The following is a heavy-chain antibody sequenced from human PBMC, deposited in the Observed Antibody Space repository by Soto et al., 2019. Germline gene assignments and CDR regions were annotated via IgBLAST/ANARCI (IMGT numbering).Heavy chain of an antibody. CDR3: ARGQYDFWSGDVNWFDP. D-gene: IGHD3-3*01. Sequence: HPGGSLRLSCAASGFTVSSNYMSWVRQAPGKGLEWVSVIYSGGSTYYADSVKGRFTISRDNSKNTLYLQMNSLRAEDTAVYYCARGQYDFWSGDVNWFDPWGQGTLVTVSS. V-gene: IGHV3-53*01. J-gene: IGHJ5*02. CDR1: GFTVSSNY. CDR2: IYSGGST.